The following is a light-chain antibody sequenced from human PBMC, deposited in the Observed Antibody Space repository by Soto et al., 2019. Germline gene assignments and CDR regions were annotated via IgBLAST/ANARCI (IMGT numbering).Light chain of an antibody. CDR3: SSYTSSSTLYV. V-gene: IGLV2-14*04. Sequence: CTGXSSDVGGYNYVSWYQQHPGKAPKLMIYDVSNRPSGVSNPFSGSKSGNTASLTISGLQAEDDADYYCSSYTSSSTLYVFGTGTKVTVL. CDR1: SSDVGGYNY. J-gene: IGLJ1*01. CDR2: DVS.